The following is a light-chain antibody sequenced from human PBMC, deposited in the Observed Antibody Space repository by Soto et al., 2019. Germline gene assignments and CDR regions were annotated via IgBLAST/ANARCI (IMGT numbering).Light chain of an antibody. CDR1: SSVVGSYNF. CDR2: EVN. CDR3: CSYAGSSTYV. J-gene: IGLJ1*01. Sequence: QSVLTQPASVSGSPGQSITISCTGTSSVVGSYNFVSWYQRQPGRAPKLMIYEVNKRPSGVSNRFSGSKSGNTASLTISGLQAEDEADYYCCSYAGSSTYVFGTGTKVTVL. V-gene: IGLV2-23*02.